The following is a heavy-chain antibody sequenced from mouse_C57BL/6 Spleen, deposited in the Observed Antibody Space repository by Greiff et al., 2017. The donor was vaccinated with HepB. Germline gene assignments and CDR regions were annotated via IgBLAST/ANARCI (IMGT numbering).Heavy chain of an antibody. CDR1: GFTFSDYG. CDR2: ISSGSSTI. Sequence: EVQLVESGGGLVKPGGSLKLSCAASGFTFSDYGMHWVRQAPEKGLEWVAYISSGSSTIYYADTVKGRFTISRDNAKNTLFLQMTSLRSEDTAMYYCARTSNYVYYAMDYWGQGTSVTVSS. V-gene: IGHV5-17*01. J-gene: IGHJ4*01. CDR3: ARTSNYVYYAMDY. D-gene: IGHD2-5*01.